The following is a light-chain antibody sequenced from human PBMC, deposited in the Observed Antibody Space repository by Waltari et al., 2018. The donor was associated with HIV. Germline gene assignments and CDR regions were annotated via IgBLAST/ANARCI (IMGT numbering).Light chain of an antibody. CDR3: QQYNKWPPYT. Sequence: EVVMTQSPATLSVSPGERATLSCRASQSVNSDLAWYQQKPGQAPRLLIYGASTRATGIPARFSGSGSGTAFTLTISSLQSEDFAVYYCQQYNKWPPYTFGQGTKLEIK. CDR2: GAS. J-gene: IGKJ2*01. CDR1: QSVNSD. V-gene: IGKV3-15*01.